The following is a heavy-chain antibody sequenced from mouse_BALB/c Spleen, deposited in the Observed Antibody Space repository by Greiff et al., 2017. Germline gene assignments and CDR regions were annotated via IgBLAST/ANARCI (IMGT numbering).Heavy chain of an antibody. J-gene: IGHJ4*01. CDR2: ISSGGST. CDR3: ARSPGYGSPYAMDY. D-gene: IGHD3-1*01. CDR1: GFSFSSYA. V-gene: IGHV5-6-5*01. Sequence: EVQLVESGGGLVKPGGSLKLSCAASGFSFSSYAMSWVRQTPEKRLEWVASISSGGSTYYPDSVRGRFTISRDNARNSLYLEMSSLRSEDTAMYYCARSPGYGSPYAMDYWGQGTSVTVSS.